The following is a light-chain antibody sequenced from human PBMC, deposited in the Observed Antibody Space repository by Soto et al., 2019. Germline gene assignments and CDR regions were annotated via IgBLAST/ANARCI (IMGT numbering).Light chain of an antibody. J-gene: IGLJ3*02. CDR2: EVS. Sequence: QSALTQPPSASGSPGQSVTISCTGTSSDVGGYNYVSWYQQHPGKAPKLMIYEVSKRPSGVPDRFSGSKSGNTASLTVSGLQVEDEADYYCCSYARGSRAFGGGTKLTVL. CDR1: SSDVGGYNY. CDR3: CSYARGSRA. V-gene: IGLV2-8*01.